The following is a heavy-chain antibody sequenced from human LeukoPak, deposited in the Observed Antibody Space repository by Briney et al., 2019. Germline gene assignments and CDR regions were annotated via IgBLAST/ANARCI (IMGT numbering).Heavy chain of an antibody. CDR3: ARKESGSNYYFDY. J-gene: IGHJ4*02. D-gene: IGHD2-15*01. CDR2: MYHSGNT. Sequence: SETLSLTCTVSGHSISSGYYWDWIRQPPGKGLEWIGSMYHSGNTYYNPSLKSRVTISVDTSKNQFSLKLSSVTAADTAVYYCARKESGSNYYFDYWGQGTLVTVSS. CDR1: GHSISSGYY. V-gene: IGHV4-38-2*02.